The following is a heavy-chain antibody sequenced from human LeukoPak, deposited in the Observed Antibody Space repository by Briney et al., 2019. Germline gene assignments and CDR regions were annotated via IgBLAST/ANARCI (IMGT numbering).Heavy chain of an antibody. J-gene: IGHJ4*02. CDR2: VYPSGGS. D-gene: IGHD5-12*01. Sequence: PSESLSLTCNVSGGSINSYYWSWVRQPAGKGLEWIGRVYPSGGSNYSPSLKRRVTMSVDTSKKQFSLRLSSVTAADTAVYYCARESAQSVDIVATRHFDYWGQGTLVTVSS. CDR3: ARESAQSVDIVATRHFDY. CDR1: GGSINSYY. V-gene: IGHV4-4*07.